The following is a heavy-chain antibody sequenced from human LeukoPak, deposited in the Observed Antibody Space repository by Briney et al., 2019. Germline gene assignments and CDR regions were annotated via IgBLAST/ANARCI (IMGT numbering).Heavy chain of an antibody. D-gene: IGHD2-15*01. J-gene: IGHJ6*03. CDR3: ARGDVVVVAATDYYYYMDV. V-gene: IGHV1-69*05. Sequence: SVKVSCKSSGGTFSSYSISWVRQAPGQGLEWMGGIIPICCTANYAQKLQGRVTITTDESTSTAYMKLSSLRSKNTAVYYCARGDVVVVAATDYYYYMDVWGKGTTVTVSS. CDR2: IIPICCTA. CDR1: GGTFSSYS.